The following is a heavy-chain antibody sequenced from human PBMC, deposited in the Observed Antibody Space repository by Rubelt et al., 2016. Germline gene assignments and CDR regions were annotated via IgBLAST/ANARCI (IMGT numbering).Heavy chain of an antibody. CDR1: GGSISSTNNY. D-gene: IGHD3-10*02. V-gene: IGHV4-39*07. CDR2: ISYSGST. CDR3: ATGPAGAGRPRFDLQH. Sequence: QLQLQESGPGLVKPSETLSPPCPVSGGSISSTNNYWAWIRQPPGKGLEWIGSISYSGSTYYNPSLKSRVTISVDTSKNQFSLKLNSVTAADTAVYYCATGPAGAGRPRFDLQHWGQGILVTVSS. J-gene: IGHJ1*01.